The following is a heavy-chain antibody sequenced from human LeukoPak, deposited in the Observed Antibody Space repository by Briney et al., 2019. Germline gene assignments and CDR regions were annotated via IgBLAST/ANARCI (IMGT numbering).Heavy chain of an antibody. CDR1: GGSFSGYY. J-gene: IGHJ4*02. Sequence: PSETLSLTCAVYGGSFSGYYWSWIRQPPGKGLEWIGEINHSGSTNYNPSLKSRVTISVDTSKNQFSLKLSSVTAADTAVYYCARVPPHYYESSGYRSWCQGTLVTVSS. CDR2: INHSGST. CDR3: ARVPPHYYESSGYRS. V-gene: IGHV4-34*01. D-gene: IGHD3-22*01.